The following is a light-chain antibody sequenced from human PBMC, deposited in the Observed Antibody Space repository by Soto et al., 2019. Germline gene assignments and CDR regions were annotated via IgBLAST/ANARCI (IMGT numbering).Light chain of an antibody. V-gene: IGKV3-11*01. Sequence: EIVMTQSPATLSGSPGERATLSCRASQSVSSYLAWYQQKPGQAPRLLIYDASNRATGIPARFSGSGSGTDFTLTISSLEPEDFAVYYCQQRSNLPPWTFGQGTKVDIK. J-gene: IGKJ1*01. CDR3: QQRSNLPPWT. CDR1: QSVSSY. CDR2: DAS.